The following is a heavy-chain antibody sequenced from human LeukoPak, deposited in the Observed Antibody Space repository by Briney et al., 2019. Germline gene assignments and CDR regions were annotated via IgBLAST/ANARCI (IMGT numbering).Heavy chain of an antibody. D-gene: IGHD3-22*01. V-gene: IGHV3-21*01. CDR2: ISSSSSYI. Sequence: PGGSLRLSCAASGFTFSSFSMNWVRQAPGKGLEWVSSISSSSSYIYYADSVKGRFTISRDNAKNSLYLQMNSLRAEDTAVYYCARDSRMYYYDSSGGYWYFDLWGRGTLVTVPS. CDR3: ARDSRMYYYDSSGGYWYFDL. CDR1: GFTFSSFS. J-gene: IGHJ2*01.